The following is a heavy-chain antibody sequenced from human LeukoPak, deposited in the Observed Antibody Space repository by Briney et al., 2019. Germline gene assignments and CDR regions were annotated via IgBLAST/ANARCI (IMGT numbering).Heavy chain of an antibody. CDR1: GYTFTSYA. D-gene: IGHD4-23*01. V-gene: IGHV7-4-1*02. CDR3: ARTVVTTIYYYYYYMDV. CDR2: INTNTGNP. Sequence: ASVKVFCKTSGYTFTSYAMNWVRQAPGQGLEWMGWINTNTGNPTYAQGFTGRFVFSLDTSVSTAYLQISSLKAEDTAVYYCARTVVTTIYYYYYYMDVWGKGTTVTVSS. J-gene: IGHJ6*03.